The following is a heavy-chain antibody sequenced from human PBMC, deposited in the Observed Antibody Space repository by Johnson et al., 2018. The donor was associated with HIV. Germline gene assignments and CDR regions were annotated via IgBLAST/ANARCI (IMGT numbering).Heavy chain of an antibody. V-gene: IGHV3-53*01. J-gene: IGHJ3*02. CDR1: GFTVSSNY. CDR3: VSADSSASPWRGLDI. CDR2: IYSGGST. Sequence: VQLVESGGGLIQPGGSLRLSCAASGFTVSSNYMSWVRQAPGKGLEWVSVIYSGGSTYYADSVKGRFTISRDNSKNTLYLQMNSLRAEDTAVYYCVSADSSASPWRGLDIRGEGTMVTVSS. D-gene: IGHD6-6*01.